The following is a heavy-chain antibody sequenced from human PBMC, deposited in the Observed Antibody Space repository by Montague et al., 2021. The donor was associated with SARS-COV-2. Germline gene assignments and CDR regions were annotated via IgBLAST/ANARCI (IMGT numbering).Heavy chain of an antibody. CDR1: GDSVSSKSAA. CDR2: TYYRSQWYE. CDR3: ARGAYHDLYYYYHGMDV. D-gene: IGHD2-2*01. J-gene: IGHJ6*02. Sequence: CAISGDSVSSKSAAWNCIRQSPSRGLEWLGRTYYRSQWYEDYAVSVKGRITIKPDTSKNQFSLHLESVSPDDTALYYCARGAYHDLYYYYHGMDVWGRRTTVSVSS. V-gene: IGHV6-1*01.